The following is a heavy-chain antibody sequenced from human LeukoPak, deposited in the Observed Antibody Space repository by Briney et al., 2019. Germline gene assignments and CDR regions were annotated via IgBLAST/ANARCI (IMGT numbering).Heavy chain of an antibody. V-gene: IGHV4-31*03. CDR2: IYYSVST. D-gene: IGHD3-10*02. J-gene: IGHJ5*02. Sequence: SETLSLTCTVTGGSISSGGYYWSWIRQHPGKGLEWIGYIYYSVSTYYNPSLKSRVTISVDTSKNQFSLKLSSVTAADTAVYYCARATVMFGEFATWGEGTLVTVSS. CDR1: GGSISSGGYY. CDR3: ARATVMFGEFAT.